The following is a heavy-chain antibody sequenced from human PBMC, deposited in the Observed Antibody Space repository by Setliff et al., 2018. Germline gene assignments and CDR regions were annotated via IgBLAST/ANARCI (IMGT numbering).Heavy chain of an antibody. J-gene: IGHJ6*03. Sequence: SETLSLTCTVSGGSISSYYWSWIRQPAGKGLEWIGHIYIGGSANYNPSLKSRVTTSIDTSKNQFSLKLNSVTAADMAVYYCAREQWLDPPGYYYMDVWAKGTTVTVS. CDR2: IYIGGSA. D-gene: IGHD6-19*01. V-gene: IGHV4-4*07. CDR1: GGSISSYY. CDR3: AREQWLDPPGYYYMDV.